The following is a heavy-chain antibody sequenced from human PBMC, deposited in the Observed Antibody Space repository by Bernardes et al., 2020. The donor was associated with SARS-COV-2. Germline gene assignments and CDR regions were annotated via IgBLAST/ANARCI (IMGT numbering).Heavy chain of an antibody. CDR1: GFTFSTFN. J-gene: IGHJ5*02. Sequence: GGSLRLSCAASGFTFSTFNMHWVRQAPGKGLEWVSSITPSSDYVSYAESVKGRFTISRDNAKNYLYRQMNSLRAEDTAVYYCARGHYEGAWGQGTLVTIPS. CDR3: ARGHYEGA. D-gene: IGHD4-17*01. V-gene: IGHV3-21*01. CDR2: ITPSSDYV.